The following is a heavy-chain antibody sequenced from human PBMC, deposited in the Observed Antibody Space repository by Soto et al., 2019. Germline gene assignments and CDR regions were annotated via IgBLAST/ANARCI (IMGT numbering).Heavy chain of an antibody. Sequence: QVQLVESRGGMVQPGRSLRLSCAASGFTFSGYAMHWVRQAPGKGLEWVAATSYDENYKYYADSVKGRFTISRDNSKNTLFPQMNSLRTEDTAVYYCARQGGSSGIWYFDYWGQGSLVTVSS. CDR2: TSYDENYK. CDR1: GFTFSGYA. V-gene: IGHV3-30*04. CDR3: ARQGGSSGIWYFDY. D-gene: IGHD6-6*01. J-gene: IGHJ4*02.